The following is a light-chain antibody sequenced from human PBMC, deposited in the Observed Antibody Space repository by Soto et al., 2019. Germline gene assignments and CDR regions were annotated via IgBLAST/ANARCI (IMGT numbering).Light chain of an antibody. CDR2: GAS. CDR3: QQYRVTPPNT. Sequence: EIVLTQSPGTLSLSPGERATLSCRASQIVSSTYLAWFQQKPGQAPRLLIYGASTRATGIPDRFSGSGSGTDFTLTISGLEPEDSALYYCQQYRVTPPNTFGGGTKVDIK. V-gene: IGKV3-20*01. J-gene: IGKJ4*01. CDR1: QIVSSTY.